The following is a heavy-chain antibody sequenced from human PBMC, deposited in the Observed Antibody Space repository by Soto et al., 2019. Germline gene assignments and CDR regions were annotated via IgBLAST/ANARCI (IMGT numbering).Heavy chain of an antibody. Sequence: GGSLRLSCAASGFTFSSYSMNWVRQAPGKGLEWVSSISSSSSYIYYADSVKGRFTISRDNAKNSLYLQMNSPRAEDTAVYYCPRGMEFATIRAFDIWGQGTMVTVSS. CDR3: PRGMEFATIRAFDI. V-gene: IGHV3-21*01. D-gene: IGHD5-12*01. CDR2: ISSSSSYI. J-gene: IGHJ3*02. CDR1: GFTFSSYS.